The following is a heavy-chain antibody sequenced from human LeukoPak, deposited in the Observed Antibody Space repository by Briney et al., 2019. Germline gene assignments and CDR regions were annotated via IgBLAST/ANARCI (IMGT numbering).Heavy chain of an antibody. CDR3: AREWWGYDVLTGDNWFDP. J-gene: IGHJ5*02. CDR2: ISTYNGDT. CDR1: GYTFTSYG. D-gene: IGHD3-9*01. Sequence: ASVKVCCKASGYTFTSYGINWVRQAPGQGLEWMGWISTYNGDTNYAQKFQGRVTMTTDTSTSTAYIELRSLTSDDTAAYFCAREWWGYDVLTGDNWFDPWGQGTLVTVSS. V-gene: IGHV1-18*01.